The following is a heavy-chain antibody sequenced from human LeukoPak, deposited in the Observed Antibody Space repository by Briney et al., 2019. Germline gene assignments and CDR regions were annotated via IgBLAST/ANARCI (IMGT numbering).Heavy chain of an antibody. CDR3: ARGALYGSGWYWDS. Sequence: SETLSLTCTVSGGSISSSSYYWGWIRQPPGKGLEWIGSIYYSGSTYYNPSLKSRVTISVDTSKNQFSLKLSSVTAADTAVYYCARGALYGSGWYWDSWGQGTLVTVSS. D-gene: IGHD6-19*01. CDR2: IYYSGST. V-gene: IGHV4-39*01. J-gene: IGHJ4*02. CDR1: GGSISSSSYY.